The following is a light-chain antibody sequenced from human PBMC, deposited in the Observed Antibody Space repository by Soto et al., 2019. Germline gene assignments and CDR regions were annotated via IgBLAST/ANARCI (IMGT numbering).Light chain of an antibody. CDR1: QGISSY. Sequence: DIQMTQSPSTLSASVGDRVTITCRASQGISSYLAWYQQKPGKAPKLLMYAASTLQSGVPSRFSGSGSGTEFTLTISSLQPDDFATYYCQQYNSYSRTFGQGTKVDIK. V-gene: IGKV1-9*01. J-gene: IGKJ1*01. CDR3: QQYNSYSRT. CDR2: AAS.